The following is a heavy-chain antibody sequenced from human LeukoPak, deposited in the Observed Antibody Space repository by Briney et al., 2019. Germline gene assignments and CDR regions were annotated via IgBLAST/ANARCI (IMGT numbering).Heavy chain of an antibody. Sequence: PSETLSLTCTVSGGSISSGGYYWSWIRQHPGKGLEWIGYIYYSGSTYYNPSLKSRVTISVDTSKNQFSLKLSSVTAADTAVYYCARFPDSSGYFPPRPGGYYFDYWGQGTLVTVSS. J-gene: IGHJ4*02. D-gene: IGHD3-22*01. CDR2: IYYSGST. CDR1: GGSISSGGYY. CDR3: ARFPDSSGYFPPRPGGYYFDY. V-gene: IGHV4-31*03.